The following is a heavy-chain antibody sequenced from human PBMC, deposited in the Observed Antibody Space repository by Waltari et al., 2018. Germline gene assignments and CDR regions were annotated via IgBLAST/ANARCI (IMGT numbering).Heavy chain of an antibody. CDR3: AKSVAYGYSSSWFY. V-gene: IGHV3-23*01. J-gene: IGHJ4*02. Sequence: EVQLLESGGGLVQPGGSLRLSCAASGFTFSSYAMSWVRQAPGKGLEWVSAISGSGGSTYYADAVKGRFTISRDNSKNTLYLQMNSLRAEDTAVYYCAKSVAYGYSSSWFYWGQGTLVTVSS. CDR1: GFTFSSYA. CDR2: ISGSGGST. D-gene: IGHD6-13*01.